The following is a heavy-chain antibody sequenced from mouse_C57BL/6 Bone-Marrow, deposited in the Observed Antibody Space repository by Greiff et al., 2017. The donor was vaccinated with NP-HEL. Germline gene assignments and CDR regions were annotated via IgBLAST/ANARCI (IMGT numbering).Heavy chain of an antibody. Sequence: VHLVESGAELVKPGASVKISCKASGYAFSSYWMNWVKQRPGKGLEWIGQIYPGDGDTNYNGKFKGKATLTADKSSSTAYMQLSSLTSEDSAVYFCASFIYDGYPYYYAMDYWGQGTSVTVSS. CDR1: GYAFSSYW. CDR3: ASFIYDGYPYYYAMDY. CDR2: IYPGDGDT. D-gene: IGHD2-3*01. V-gene: IGHV1-80*01. J-gene: IGHJ4*01.